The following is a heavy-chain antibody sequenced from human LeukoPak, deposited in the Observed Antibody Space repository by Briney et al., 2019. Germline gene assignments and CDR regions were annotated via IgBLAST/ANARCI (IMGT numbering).Heavy chain of an antibody. D-gene: IGHD4/OR15-4a*01. J-gene: IGHJ6*03. V-gene: IGHV1-18*01. CDR2: ISAYNGNT. Sequence: ASVKVSCKASGYTFTTYGITWVRQAPGQGLEWMGWISAYNGNTNYAQSLQGRVTMTTDTSTSTAYMELRSLRSDDTAVYYCARGGQAKYYYYYYMDVWGKGTTVTVSS. CDR3: ARGGQAKYYYYYYMDV. CDR1: GYTFTTYG.